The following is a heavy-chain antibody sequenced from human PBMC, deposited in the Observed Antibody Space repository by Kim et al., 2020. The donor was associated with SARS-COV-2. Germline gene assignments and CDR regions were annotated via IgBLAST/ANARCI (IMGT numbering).Heavy chain of an antibody. CDR3: ARDKLLCFGELLSAPVY. CDR1: GFTFSSYG. CDR2: ISYDGSNK. J-gene: IGHJ4*02. Sequence: GGSLRLSCAASGFTFSSYGMHWVRQAPGKGLEWVAVISYDGSNKYYADSVKGRFTISRDNSKNTLYLQMNSLRAEDTAVYYCARDKLLCFGELLSAPVYWGKGTLVTVSS. V-gene: IGHV3-33*05. D-gene: IGHD3-10*01.